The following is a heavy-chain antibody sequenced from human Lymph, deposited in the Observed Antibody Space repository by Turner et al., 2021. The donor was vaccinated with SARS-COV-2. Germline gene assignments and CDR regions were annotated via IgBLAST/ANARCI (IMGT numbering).Heavy chain of an antibody. J-gene: IGHJ6*02. V-gene: IGHV3-30-3*01. D-gene: IGHD2-8*02. CDR2: TSYDGSNK. CDR1: GFTFSSYA. CDR3: ARDTGGQVDV. Sequence: QVQLVESGGGVVQAGRSLGPSCAASGFTFSSYAMHWVRQAPGKGLEWVAVTSYDGSNKYYADSVKGRFTISRDNSKNPLYLQMNSLRAEDTAVYYCARDTGGQVDVWGQGTTVTVSS.